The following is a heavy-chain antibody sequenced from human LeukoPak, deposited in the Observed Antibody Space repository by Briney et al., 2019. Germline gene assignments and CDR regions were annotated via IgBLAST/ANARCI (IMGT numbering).Heavy chain of an antibody. D-gene: IGHD3/OR15-3a*01. J-gene: IGHJ5*02. V-gene: IGHV1-3*01. CDR2: INAGNGNT. CDR3: ARTWTQQTNWFDP. Sequence: ASVKVSCKASGYTFTSYAMHWVRQAPGRRLEWMGWINAGNGNTKYSQKFQGRVTITRDTSASTAYMELSSLRAEDTAVYYCARTWTQQTNWFDPWGQGTLVTVSS. CDR1: GYTFTSYA.